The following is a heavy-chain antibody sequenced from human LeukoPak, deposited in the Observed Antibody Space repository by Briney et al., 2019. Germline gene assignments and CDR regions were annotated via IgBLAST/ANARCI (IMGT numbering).Heavy chain of an antibody. V-gene: IGHV4-4*02. CDR3: AGASSWYVFDS. CDR1: GGSISSSNW. Sequence: SGTLSLTCAVSGGSISSSNWWSWVRQPPGKGLEWIGEIYHSGSTNYNPSLKSRVTISVDKSKNQFSLKLRSVTAADTAIYYCAGASSWYVFDSWGQGTLVTVSS. CDR2: IYHSGST. J-gene: IGHJ4*02. D-gene: IGHD6-13*01.